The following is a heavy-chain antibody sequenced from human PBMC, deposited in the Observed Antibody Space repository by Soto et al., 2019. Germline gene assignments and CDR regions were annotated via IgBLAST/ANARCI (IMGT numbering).Heavy chain of an antibody. J-gene: IGHJ6*02. CDR1: GFTFSSYW. CDR2: INSDGSST. Sequence: EVQLVESGGGLVQPGGSLRLSCAASGFTFSSYWMHWVRQAPGKGLVWVSRINSDGSSTSYADSVKGRFTISRDNAKNTMYLQMNSLRAEDTAVYYCARVWKYYGSGSYDRDYYGMDVWGQGTTVTVSS. CDR3: ARVWKYYGSGSYDRDYYGMDV. D-gene: IGHD3-10*01. V-gene: IGHV3-74*01.